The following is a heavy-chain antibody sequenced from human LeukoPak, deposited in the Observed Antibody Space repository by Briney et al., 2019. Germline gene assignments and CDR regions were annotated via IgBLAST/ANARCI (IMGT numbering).Heavy chain of an antibody. V-gene: IGHV1-18*01. Sequence: ASVKVSCKASGYTFTSYGISWVRQAPGRGLEWMGWISGYNGNTNYGQSLQGRVTMTTDTSTSTAYMELRSLRSDDTAAYYCARDKTGRGNFDYWGQGTLVTVSS. D-gene: IGHD7-27*01. CDR1: GYTFTSYG. J-gene: IGHJ4*02. CDR3: ARDKTGRGNFDY. CDR2: ISGYNGNT.